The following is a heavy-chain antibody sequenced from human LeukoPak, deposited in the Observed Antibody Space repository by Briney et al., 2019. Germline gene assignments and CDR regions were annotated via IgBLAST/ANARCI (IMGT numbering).Heavy chain of an antibody. J-gene: IGHJ4*02. V-gene: IGHV1-2*02. CDR3: ARAAESRPQSRDWSPYDY. CDR1: GYIFTGYY. D-gene: IGHD3-9*01. Sequence: ASVKVSCKASGYIFTGYYIHWVRQAPGQGLEWMGWINPNSGATNYAQKFQGRVTMTRDTSISTAYMELTSDDTAVYYCARAAESRPQSRDWSPYDYWGQGTLVTVPS. CDR2: INPNSGAT.